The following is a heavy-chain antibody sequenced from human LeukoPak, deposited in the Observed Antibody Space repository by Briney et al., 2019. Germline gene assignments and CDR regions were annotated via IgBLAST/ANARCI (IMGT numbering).Heavy chain of an antibody. V-gene: IGHV3-74*01. Sequence: GGSLRLSCAASGFTFSSYWKQWVRQAPGKGLMWVSRINSDGSTTNYADSVKGRFTISRDNAKNTLYLQMNSLRAEDTGVFYCVKQGFDCRGQGTLVTVSS. CDR3: VKQGFDC. D-gene: IGHD1/OR15-1a*01. CDR1: GFTFSSYW. J-gene: IGHJ4*02. CDR2: INSDGSTT.